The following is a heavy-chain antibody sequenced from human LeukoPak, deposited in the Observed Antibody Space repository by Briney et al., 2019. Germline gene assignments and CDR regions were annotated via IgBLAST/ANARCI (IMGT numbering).Heavy chain of an antibody. Sequence: PSETLSLTCTASGGSFSSGPYYWSWIRQPPGKGLEWIGYIYHSGNTNYNPSLKSRVTISVDRSKNQFSLKLSSVTAADTAVYYCARDGGSYSDIAEYFQHWGQGTLVTVSS. CDR2: IYHSGNT. CDR3: ARDGGSYSDIAEYFQH. V-gene: IGHV4-61*01. CDR1: GGSFSSGPYY. D-gene: IGHD4-17*01. J-gene: IGHJ1*01.